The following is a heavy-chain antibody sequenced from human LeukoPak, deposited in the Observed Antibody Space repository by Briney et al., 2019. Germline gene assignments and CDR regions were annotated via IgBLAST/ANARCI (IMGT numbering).Heavy chain of an antibody. V-gene: IGHV3-48*03. Sequence: GSLRLSCAASGFTFSNYEMNLVRQAPGEGVEWVSYISSSGSTIYYADSVKGRFTISRDNAKNSLYLQMNSLRAEDTAVYYCARDPLPYYDILTGPYWGQGTLVTVSS. D-gene: IGHD3-9*01. CDR1: GFTFSNYE. J-gene: IGHJ4*02. CDR3: ARDPLPYYDILTGPY. CDR2: ISSSGSTI.